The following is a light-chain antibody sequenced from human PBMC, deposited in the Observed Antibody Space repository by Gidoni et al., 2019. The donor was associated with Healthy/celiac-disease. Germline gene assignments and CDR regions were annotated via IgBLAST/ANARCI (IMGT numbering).Light chain of an antibody. CDR2: AAS. J-gene: IGKJ4*01. CDR3: QQPQPT. CDR1: QGISSY. Sequence: DIQLTQSPSFLSASVGDRVTITCRASQGISSYLAWYQQKPGKAPKLLIYAASTLQSGVPSRFSGSGSGTEFTLTISSLQPEDFATDYCQQPQPTFGGGTKVEIK. V-gene: IGKV1-9*01.